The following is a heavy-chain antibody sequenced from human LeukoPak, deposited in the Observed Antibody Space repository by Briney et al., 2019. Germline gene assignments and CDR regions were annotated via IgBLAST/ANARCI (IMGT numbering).Heavy chain of an antibody. Sequence: GGSLRLSCAASGFGFSSYEMNWVRQAPGKGLEWVSYISSSGSTIYYADSVKGRFTISRDNAKNSLYLQMNSLRAEDTAVYYCARAVYGGGMRGAFDIWGQGTMVTVSS. J-gene: IGHJ3*02. CDR1: GFGFSSYE. CDR3: ARAVYGGGMRGAFDI. V-gene: IGHV3-48*03. D-gene: IGHD2-21*01. CDR2: ISSSGSTI.